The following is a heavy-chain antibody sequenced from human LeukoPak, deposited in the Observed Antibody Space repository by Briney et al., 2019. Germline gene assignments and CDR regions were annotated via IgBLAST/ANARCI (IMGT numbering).Heavy chain of an antibody. CDR2: ISAYNGNT. CDR3: ARDSRAYYDSSGYLYYFDY. Sequence: ASVNVSCKASGYTFTIYGISWVRQAPGQGLEWMGWISAYNGNTNYAQKLQGRVTMTTDTSTSTAYMELRSLRSDDTAVYYCARDSRAYYDSSGYLYYFDYWGQGTLVTVSS. D-gene: IGHD3-22*01. J-gene: IGHJ4*02. CDR1: GYTFTIYG. V-gene: IGHV1-18*01.